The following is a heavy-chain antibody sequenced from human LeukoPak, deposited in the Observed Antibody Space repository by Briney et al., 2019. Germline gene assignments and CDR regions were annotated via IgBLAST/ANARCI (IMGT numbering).Heavy chain of an antibody. CDR3: ARDKYYYDSSGSIRFDY. CDR1: GGSISGYY. D-gene: IGHD3-22*01. J-gene: IGHJ4*02. V-gene: IGHV4-4*07. CDR2: IYTSGST. Sequence: PSETLSLTCTVSGGSISGYYWSWLRQPAGKGLEWIGRIYTSGSTNYNPSLKSRVTMSVDTSKNQFSLKLSSVTAADTAVYYCARDKYYYDSSGSIRFDYWGQGTLVTASS.